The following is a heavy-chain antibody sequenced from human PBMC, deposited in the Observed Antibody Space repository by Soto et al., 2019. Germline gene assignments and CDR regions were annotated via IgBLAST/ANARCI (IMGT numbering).Heavy chain of an antibody. CDR1: GFTFSNAW. V-gene: IGHV3-15*07. Sequence: GGSLRLSCAASGFTFSNAWMNWVRQAPGKGLEWVGRIKSKTDGGTTDYAAAVKGRFTIPIEDSKNMLYLQMNSLKTEDTAVYYCTTGSGEYMQLVDILSPYYYYGMDVWGQGTTVTVSS. CDR2: IKSKTDGGTT. D-gene: IGHD6-6*01. J-gene: IGHJ6*02. CDR3: TTGSGEYMQLVDILSPYYYYGMDV.